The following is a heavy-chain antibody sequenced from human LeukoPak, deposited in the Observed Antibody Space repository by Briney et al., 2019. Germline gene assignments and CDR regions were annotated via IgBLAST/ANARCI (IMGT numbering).Heavy chain of an antibody. D-gene: IGHD3-22*01. V-gene: IGHV1-69*01. CDR3: AITLKGGSSGYRNFDS. J-gene: IGHJ4*02. CDR2: IIPIFGTT. CDR1: GGTFSSNA. Sequence: SVKVSYTATGGTFSSNAIRSGRHAPGQGLEWMGGIIPIFGTTNYAQKFQDRVTITADESTSTAFMELSSLESEDTAVYHCAITLKGGSSGYRNFDSWGQGTLVTVSS.